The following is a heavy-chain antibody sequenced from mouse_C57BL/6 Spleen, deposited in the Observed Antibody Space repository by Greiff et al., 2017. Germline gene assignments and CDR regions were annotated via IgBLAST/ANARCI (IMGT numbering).Heavy chain of an antibody. Sequence: QVQLQQPGAELVKPGASVKLSCKASGYTFTSYWMHWVKQRPGQGLEWIGMIHPNSGSTNYNEKFKSKATLTVDKSSSTAYMQLSSLTSEDSAVYYCARSRGYDYDEGWYFDVWGTGTTVTVSS. V-gene: IGHV1-64*01. CDR3: ARSRGYDYDEGWYFDV. J-gene: IGHJ1*03. D-gene: IGHD2-4*01. CDR1: GYTFTSYW. CDR2: IHPNSGST.